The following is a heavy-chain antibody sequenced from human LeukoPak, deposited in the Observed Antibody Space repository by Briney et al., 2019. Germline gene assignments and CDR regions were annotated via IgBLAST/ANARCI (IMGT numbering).Heavy chain of an antibody. J-gene: IGHJ3*02. CDR3: ARVPPDYYDSSGSIAFDI. V-gene: IGHV1-18*01. CDR1: GYTFTSYG. D-gene: IGHD3-22*01. CDR2: ISAYNGNT. Sequence: GASVKVSCKASGYTFTSYGISWVRQAPGQGLEWMGWISAYNGNTNYAQKLQGRVTMTTDTSTSTAYMELRSLRSDDTAVYYCARVPPDYYDSSGSIAFDIWGQGTMVTVSS.